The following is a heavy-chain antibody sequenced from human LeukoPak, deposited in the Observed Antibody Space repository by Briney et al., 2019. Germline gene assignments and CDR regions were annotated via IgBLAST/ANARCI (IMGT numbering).Heavy chain of an antibody. CDR2: IYYSGST. CDR3: ARDRLDIVVFPPSKQRRYMDV. Sequence: PSETLSLTCTVSGGSMTSNTYYWGWIRQPPGKGLEWIGSIYYSGSTYYNSSLKSRVTISVDTSKNQFSLKLSSVTAADTAVYYCARDRLDIVVFPPSKQRRYMDVWGKGITVTVSS. J-gene: IGHJ6*03. D-gene: IGHD2-15*01. V-gene: IGHV4-39*07. CDR1: GGSMTSNTYY.